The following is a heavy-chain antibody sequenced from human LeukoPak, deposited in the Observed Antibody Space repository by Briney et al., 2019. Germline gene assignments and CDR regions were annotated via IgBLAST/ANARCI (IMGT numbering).Heavy chain of an antibody. CDR1: GGSISSYY. Sequence: SETLSLTCSVSGGSISSYYWSWIRQPPGRGLEWIGYISDSGSINDNPSLKSRVTISVDESKNQFSLKLSSVTAADTAVYYCARAGYSYGQPADYWGQGTLVTVSS. J-gene: IGHJ4*02. D-gene: IGHD5-18*01. CDR3: ARAGYSYGQPADY. CDR2: ISDSGSI. V-gene: IGHV4-59*01.